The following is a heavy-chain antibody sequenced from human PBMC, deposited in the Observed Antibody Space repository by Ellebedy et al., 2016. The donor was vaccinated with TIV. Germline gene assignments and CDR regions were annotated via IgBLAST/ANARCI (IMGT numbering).Heavy chain of an antibody. J-gene: IGHJ4*02. CDR1: GFTFSSYW. CDR3: ARSRQEGATPPGDY. V-gene: IGHV3-74*01. Sequence: GESLKISCAASGFTFSSYWMHWVRQAPGKGLVWVSRINSDGSSIYADSVKGRFTISRDNAKNTLYLQMDSLRAEETAVYYCARSRQEGATPPGDYWGQGALVTVYS. CDR2: INSDGSS. D-gene: IGHD1-26*01.